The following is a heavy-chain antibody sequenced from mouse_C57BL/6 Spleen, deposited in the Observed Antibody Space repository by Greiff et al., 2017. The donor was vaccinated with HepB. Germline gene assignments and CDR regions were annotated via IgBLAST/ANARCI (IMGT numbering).Heavy chain of an antibody. J-gene: IGHJ2*01. CDR1: GFSLTSYA. V-gene: IGHV2-9-1*01. Sequence: VMLVESGPGLVAPSQSLSITCTVSGFSLTSYAISWVRQPPGKGLEWLGVIWTGGGTNYNSALKSRLSIIKDNAKRQVFLKMNSLQTDDTARYYCARNGYGLDYWGQGTTLTVAS. CDR3: ARNGYGLDY. D-gene: IGHD1-1*01. CDR2: IWTGGGT.